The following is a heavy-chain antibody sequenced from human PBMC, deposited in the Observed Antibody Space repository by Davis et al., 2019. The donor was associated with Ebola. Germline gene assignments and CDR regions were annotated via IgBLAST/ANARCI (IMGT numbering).Heavy chain of an antibody. CDR3: ASLGDYYYYYGMDV. D-gene: IGHD7-27*01. CDR1: GGTFSSYA. Sequence: AASVKVSCKASGGTFSSYAISWVRQAPGQGLEWMGRIIPILGIANYAQKFQGRVTITADKSTSTAYMELSSLGSEDTAVYYCASLGDYYYYYGMDVWGQGTTVTVSS. V-gene: IGHV1-69*04. J-gene: IGHJ6*02. CDR2: IIPILGIA.